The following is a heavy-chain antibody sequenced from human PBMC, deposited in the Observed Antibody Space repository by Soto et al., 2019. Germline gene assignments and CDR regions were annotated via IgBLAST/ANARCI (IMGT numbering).Heavy chain of an antibody. J-gene: IGHJ4*02. CDR2: IRVHNGNT. Sequence: QVHLVQSGVEVKKPGASVKVSCKASGYNFINYGITWVRQAPGQGLEWMGWIRVHNGNTNYAQNLKGRVTMTPDTSTSTDYMELRSLRSDDTAVYYCVRDLDGSGSYYTGYWGPGTLVTVSS. CDR3: VRDLDGSGSYYTGY. CDR1: GYNFINYG. V-gene: IGHV1-18*01. D-gene: IGHD3-10*01.